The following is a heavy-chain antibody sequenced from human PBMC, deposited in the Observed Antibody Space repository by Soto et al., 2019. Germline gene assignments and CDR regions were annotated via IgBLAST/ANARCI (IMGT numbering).Heavy chain of an antibody. J-gene: IGHJ6*02. V-gene: IGHV3-21*01. CDR1: GFTFSSYS. D-gene: IGHD2-21*02. CDR2: ISTRGGI. CDR3: AREETAWPLSYGLDV. Sequence: PGGSLRLSCAASGFTFSSYSMNWVRQAPGKGLEWVSSISTRGGIYYADSVKGRFTISRDNAKNSVSLQMNGLRAEDTALYYCAREETAWPLSYGLDVWGQGTTVTVSS.